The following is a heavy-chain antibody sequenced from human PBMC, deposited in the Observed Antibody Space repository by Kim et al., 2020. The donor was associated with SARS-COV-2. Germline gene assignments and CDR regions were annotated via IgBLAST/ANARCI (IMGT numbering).Heavy chain of an antibody. V-gene: IGHV3-53*01. J-gene: IGHJ4*02. CDR2: T. D-gene: IGHD3-10*01. Sequence: THNADSVKGRFTISRDDSKNTLYLQMNSLRAEDTAVYYCAGNLRAGAGGVYWGQGTLVTVSS. CDR3: AGNLRAGAGGVY.